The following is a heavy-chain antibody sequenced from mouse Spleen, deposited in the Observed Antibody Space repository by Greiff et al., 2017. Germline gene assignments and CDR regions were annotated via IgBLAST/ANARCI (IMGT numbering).Heavy chain of an antibody. D-gene: IGHD2-10*02. Sequence: EVNVVESGGGLVKPGGSLKLSCAASGFTFSDYGMHWVRQAPEKGLEWVAYISSGSSTIYYADTVKGRFTISRDNAKNTLFLQMTSLRSEDTAMYYCASRVSNYAMDYWGQGTSVTVSS. CDR2: ISSGSSTI. V-gene: IGHV5-17*01. J-gene: IGHJ4*01. CDR3: ASRVSNYAMDY. CDR1: GFTFSDYG.